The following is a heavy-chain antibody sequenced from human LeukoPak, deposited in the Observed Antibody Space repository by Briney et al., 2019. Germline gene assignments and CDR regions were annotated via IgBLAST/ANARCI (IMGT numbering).Heavy chain of an antibody. Sequence: ASVKVSCKVSGYTLTELSMHWVRQAPGKGLEWMGSFDLEDGETIYAQKFQGRVTMTEDTSTDTAYMELRSLRSEDTAVYYCATDRVGCINAFDIWGQGTMVTVSS. CDR3: ATDRVGCINAFDI. CDR1: GYTLTELS. J-gene: IGHJ3*02. D-gene: IGHD1-26*01. CDR2: FDLEDGET. V-gene: IGHV1-24*01.